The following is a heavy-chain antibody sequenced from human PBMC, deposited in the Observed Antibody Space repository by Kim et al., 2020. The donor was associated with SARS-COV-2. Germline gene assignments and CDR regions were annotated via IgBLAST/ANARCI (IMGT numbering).Heavy chain of an antibody. CDR1: GGSISSYY. J-gene: IGHJ4*02. CDR2: IYYSGST. Sequence: SETLSLTCTVSGGSISSYYWSWIRQPPGKGLEWIGYIYYSGSTNYNPSLKSRVTISVDTSKNQFSLKLSSVTAADTAVYYCARQNAEFQYYYDPLSFDYWGQGTLVTVSS. D-gene: IGHD3-22*01. V-gene: IGHV4-59*13. CDR3: ARQNAEFQYYYDPLSFDY.